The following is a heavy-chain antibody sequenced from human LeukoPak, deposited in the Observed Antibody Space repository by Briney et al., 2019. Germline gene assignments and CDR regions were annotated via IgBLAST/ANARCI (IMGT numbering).Heavy chain of an antibody. V-gene: IGHV3-23*01. CDR1: GFTFSSYW. Sequence: PGGSLRLSCAASGFTFSSYWMIWVRLAPGKGLEWVSAICGSGGCTYYADSVKGRFTISRDNSKNTLYLQMNSLRAEDTAVYYCAKGSDGSGSYYNGYYYYFAMDVWGQGTTVTVSS. CDR3: AKGSDGSGSYYNGYYYYFAMDV. CDR2: ICGSGGCT. J-gene: IGHJ6*02. D-gene: IGHD3-10*01.